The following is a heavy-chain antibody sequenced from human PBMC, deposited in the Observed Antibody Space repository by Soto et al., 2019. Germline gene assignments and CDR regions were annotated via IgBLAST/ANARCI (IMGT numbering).Heavy chain of an antibody. CDR2: MNPNSGNT. CDR3: ARGRGTAXXXXGSGTTQGGYGMDV. V-gene: IGHV1-8*01. Sequence: QVQLVQSGAEVKKPGASVKVSCKASGYTFTSYDINWVRQATGQGLEWMGWMNPNSGNTGYAQKFQGRVTMTRNTSISTAYMELSSLRSEDTAVYYCARGRGTAXXXXGSGTTQGGYGMDVWGQGTTVTVSS. D-gene: IGHD3-10*01. J-gene: IGHJ6*02. CDR1: GYTFTSYD.